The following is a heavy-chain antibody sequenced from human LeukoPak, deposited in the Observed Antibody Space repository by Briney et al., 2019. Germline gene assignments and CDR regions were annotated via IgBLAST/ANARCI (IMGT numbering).Heavy chain of an antibody. CDR2: IKGDGSST. D-gene: IGHD5-18*01. CDR3: ARDGYSFGHDFDY. Sequence: PGGSLRLSCAASGFTFSSYWMHWVRHTPGKGLEWVSRIKGDGSSTSYADSVKGRFTISRDNAKNTLYLQMNSLRAEDTAVYYCARDGYSFGHDFDYWGQGTLVTVSS. V-gene: IGHV3-74*01. CDR1: GFTFSSYW. J-gene: IGHJ4*02.